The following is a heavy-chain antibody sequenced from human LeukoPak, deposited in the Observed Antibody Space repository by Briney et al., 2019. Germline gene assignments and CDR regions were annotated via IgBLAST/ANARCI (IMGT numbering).Heavy chain of an antibody. D-gene: IGHD1-26*01. V-gene: IGHV3-23*01. CDR3: ANRAGSPMVY. J-gene: IGHJ4*02. CDR2: ISGSGANT. Sequence: GGSLRLSCAASGFTFISYTMTWVRQAPGKGLEWVSGISGSGANTYYADSVKGRFTISRDNFKNTLYLQLNSLRGDDTATYYCANRAGSPMVYWGQGTLVTVSS. CDR1: GFTFISYT.